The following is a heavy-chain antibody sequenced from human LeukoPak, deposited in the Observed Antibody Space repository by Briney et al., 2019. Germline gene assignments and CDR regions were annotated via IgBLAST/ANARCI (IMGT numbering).Heavy chain of an antibody. CDR2: IYPGDSET. CDR3: ARRNSYSSSRFDY. J-gene: IGHJ4*02. Sequence: GESLKISCKGSGYSFTNYWIGWVRQMPGKGLEWMGIIYPGDSETRYSPSFQGQVTISADKSISTAYLQWSSLKASDTAMYYCARRNSYSSSRFDYWGQGTLVTVSS. CDR1: GYSFTNYW. D-gene: IGHD6-13*01. V-gene: IGHV5-51*01.